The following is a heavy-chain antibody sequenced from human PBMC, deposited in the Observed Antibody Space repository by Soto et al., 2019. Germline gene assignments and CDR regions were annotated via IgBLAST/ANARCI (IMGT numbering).Heavy chain of an antibody. V-gene: IGHV4-39*02. Sequence: SETLSLTCTVSGGSLSSSVYYWGWIRQPPGKGLEWIGSIFYTGVTYYNPSLKTRVTISIDTSKNHFSLTLTSVSAADSAVYFCARLEGLATISYYFDYWGQGALVTVSS. CDR3: ARLEGLATISYYFDY. CDR1: GGSLSSSVYY. J-gene: IGHJ4*02. D-gene: IGHD3-9*01. CDR2: IFYTGVT.